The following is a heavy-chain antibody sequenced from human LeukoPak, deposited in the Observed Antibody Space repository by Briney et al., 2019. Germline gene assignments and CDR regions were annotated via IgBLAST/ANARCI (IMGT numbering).Heavy chain of an antibody. CDR2: INHSGST. D-gene: IGHD2-21*02. CDR1: GGSISSYY. V-gene: IGHV4-34*01. CDR3: ARELAYCGGDCYSS. J-gene: IGHJ5*02. Sequence: PSETLSLTCTVSGGSISSYYWSWIRQPPGKGLEWIGEINHSGSTNYNPSLKSRVTISVDTSKNQFSLKLSSVTAADTAVYYCARELAYCGGDCYSSWGQGTLVTVSS.